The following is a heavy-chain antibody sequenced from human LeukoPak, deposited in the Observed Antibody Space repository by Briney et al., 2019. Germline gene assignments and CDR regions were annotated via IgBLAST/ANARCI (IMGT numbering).Heavy chain of an antibody. V-gene: IGHV4-38-2*01. Sequence: SETLSLTRAVSGYSISSGHYWGWIRQPPGKGLEWIGSIYHSGSTYYNPSLKSRVTTSVDTSKNQFSLKLCSVTAADTAVYYCARLGQWLALYYFDCWGQGTLVTVSS. J-gene: IGHJ4*02. D-gene: IGHD6-19*01. CDR1: GYSISSGHY. CDR3: ARLGQWLALYYFDC. CDR2: IYHSGST.